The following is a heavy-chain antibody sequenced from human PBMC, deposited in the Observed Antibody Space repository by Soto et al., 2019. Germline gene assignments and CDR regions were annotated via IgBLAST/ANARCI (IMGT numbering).Heavy chain of an antibody. Sequence: GGSLRLSCVVSGFSVSSNYMSWVRQAPGKGLDWVSSISPSSDSIYNADSVKGRFSISRDNAKNSLYLQMNSLRPEDTAVYYCAREAYGDSLDYWGQGTLVTVSS. CDR3: AREAYGDSLDY. J-gene: IGHJ4*02. CDR1: GFSVSSNY. D-gene: IGHD4-17*01. CDR2: ISPSSDSI. V-gene: IGHV3-21*01.